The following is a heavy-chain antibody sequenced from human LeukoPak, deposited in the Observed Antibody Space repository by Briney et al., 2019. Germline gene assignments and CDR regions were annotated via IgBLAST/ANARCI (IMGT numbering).Heavy chain of an antibody. Sequence: PGGSLRLSCAASGFTFSRYWMSWVRQAPGKGLEWVANIKQDGSEKYYVDSVKGRFTISRDNAKNSLYLQMHSLSAEDTAVYYCARPYGSGSPSIGDDYWGQGTLVTVSS. CDR1: GFTFSRYW. CDR3: ARPYGSGSPSIGDDY. V-gene: IGHV3-7*01. CDR2: IKQDGSEK. D-gene: IGHD3-10*01. J-gene: IGHJ4*02.